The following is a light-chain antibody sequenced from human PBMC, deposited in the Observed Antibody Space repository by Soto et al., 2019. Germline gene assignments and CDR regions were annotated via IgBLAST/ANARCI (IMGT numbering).Light chain of an antibody. CDR2: RTS. CDR1: QSFGTW. V-gene: IGKV1-5*03. CDR3: QQYNSDSFYT. J-gene: IGKJ2*01. Sequence: DIQLTQSPSTLSASVGDRVAITCRASQSFGTWLAWYQQKPGKASNLLIYRTSSLGRGVPSRFSGGGSGTEFTFTTSSLQPDDFATYYCQQYNSDSFYTFGQGTKVEIK.